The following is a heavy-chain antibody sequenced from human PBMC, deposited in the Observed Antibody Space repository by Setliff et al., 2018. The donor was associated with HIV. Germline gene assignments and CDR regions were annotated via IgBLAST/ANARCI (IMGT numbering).Heavy chain of an antibody. CDR2: ISPNNGET. J-gene: IGHJ4*02. CDR3: ARQLSNSLES. Sequence: GASVKVSCKASGYTFIDYVMHWVRQAPGQGLEWMGWISPNNGETNIPQRFRGRVTMTRDTSINTGYMELSGLRSDDTAVYYCARQLSNSLESWGQGTPVTVSS. D-gene: IGHD1-1*01. CDR1: GYTFIDYV. V-gene: IGHV1-2*02.